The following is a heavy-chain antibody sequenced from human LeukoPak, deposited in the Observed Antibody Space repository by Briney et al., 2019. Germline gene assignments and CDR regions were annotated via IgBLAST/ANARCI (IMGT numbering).Heavy chain of an antibody. CDR1: GGTFSSYA. CDR3: ARLPEGYYDSSGYTDY. D-gene: IGHD3-22*01. CDR2: VIPIFGTA. V-gene: IGHV1-69*13. Sequence: SVKVSFKSSGGTFSSYAISWVRQAPGQGLELMGGVIPIFGTANYAQKFQGRVTITADESTSTAYMELSSLRSEDTAVYYCARLPEGYYDSSGYTDYWGQGTLVTVSS. J-gene: IGHJ4*02.